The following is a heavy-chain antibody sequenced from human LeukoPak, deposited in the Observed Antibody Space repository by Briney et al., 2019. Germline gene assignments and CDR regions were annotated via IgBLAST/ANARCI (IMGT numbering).Heavy chain of an antibody. CDR2: ISSSSSYI. CDR3: ARESTTVTMETFFDY. CDR1: GFTFSSYS. J-gene: IGHJ4*02. V-gene: IGHV3-21*01. D-gene: IGHD4-17*01. Sequence: PGGSLRLSCAASGFTFSSYSMNWVRQAPGKGLGWVSSISSSSSYIYYADSVKGRFTISRDNAKNSLYLQMNSLRAEDTAVYYCARESTTVTMETFFDYWGQGTLVTVSS.